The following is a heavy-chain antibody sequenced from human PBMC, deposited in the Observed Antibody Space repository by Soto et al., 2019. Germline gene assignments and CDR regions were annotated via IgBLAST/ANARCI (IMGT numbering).Heavy chain of an antibody. J-gene: IGHJ4*02. CDR2: IYYSGST. Sequence: PSETLSLTCTVSGGSISSGGYYWSWIRQHPGKGLEWIGYIYYSGSTYYNPSLKSRVTISVDTSKNQFSLKLSSVTAADTAVYYCARVRSKTVVVPAAIMWFDYWGQGTLVTVSS. CDR3: ARVRSKTVVVPAAIMWFDY. V-gene: IGHV4-31*03. D-gene: IGHD2-2*02. CDR1: GGSISSGGYY.